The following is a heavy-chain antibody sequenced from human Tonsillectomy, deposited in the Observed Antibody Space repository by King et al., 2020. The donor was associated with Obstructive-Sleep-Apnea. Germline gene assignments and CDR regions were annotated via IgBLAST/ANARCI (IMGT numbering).Heavy chain of an antibody. CDR2: SYYSGST. J-gene: IGHJ4*02. V-gene: IGHV4-31*03. CDR3: ARLRREGSGYYELSFDY. Sequence: QLQESGPGLVKPSQTLSLTCTVSGGSISSGGYYWSWIRQHPGKGLEWIGYSYYSGSTYYNPSLKSRVTISIDTSKNQFSLKLSSVTAADTAVYYCARLRREGSGYYELSFDYWGQGTLVTVSS. D-gene: IGHD3-22*01. CDR1: GGSISSGGYY.